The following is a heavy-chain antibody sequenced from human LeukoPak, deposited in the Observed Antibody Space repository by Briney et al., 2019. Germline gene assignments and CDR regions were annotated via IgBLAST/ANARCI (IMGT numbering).Heavy chain of an antibody. CDR1: GLTFSSYP. J-gene: IGHJ5*01. CDR3: AKSGVRLPNWFDS. V-gene: IGHV3-23*01. Sequence: GGSLRLSCAASGLTFSSYPMNWVRQTPGKGLEWVSIISGSDGTTHYADSVKGRFTISRDNSKNTLYLQMNSPRAEDTAIYYCAKSGVRLPNWFDSWGQGTLVTVSS. D-gene: IGHD2-8*01. CDR2: ISGSDGTT.